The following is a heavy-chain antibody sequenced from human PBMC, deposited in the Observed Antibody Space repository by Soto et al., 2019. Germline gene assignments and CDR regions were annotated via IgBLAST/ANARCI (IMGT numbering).Heavy chain of an antibody. CDR1: GFTFSSYA. Sequence: PGGSLRLSCAASGFTFSSYAMSWVRQAPGKGLEWVSAISGSGGSTYYADSVKGRFTISRDNSKNTLYLQMNSLRAEDTALYYCASAYGGCEEYLCSDYLDVWGQGTMVTVSS. CDR2: ISGSGGST. D-gene: IGHD3-16*01. CDR3: ASAYGGCEEYLCSDYLDV. J-gene: IGHJ6*03. V-gene: IGHV3-23*01.